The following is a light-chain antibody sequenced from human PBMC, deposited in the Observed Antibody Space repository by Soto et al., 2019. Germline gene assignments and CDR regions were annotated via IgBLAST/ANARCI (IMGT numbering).Light chain of an antibody. V-gene: IGLV2-11*01. CDR2: DVS. J-gene: IGLJ1*01. CDR1: SSDVAGYNY. Sequence: QSALTHPRSVSGSPGQSVTISCTGTSSDVAGYNYVSWYQQHPGKAPNLMIYDVSRRPPGVPDRFSGSKSGNTASLTTSELQAGDEADYYRCIDAGGDTRVCGTGTKVTV. CDR3: CIDAGGDTRV.